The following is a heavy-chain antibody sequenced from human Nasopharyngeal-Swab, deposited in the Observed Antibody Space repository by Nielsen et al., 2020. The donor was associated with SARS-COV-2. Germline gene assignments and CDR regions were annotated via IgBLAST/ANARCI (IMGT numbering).Heavy chain of an antibody. J-gene: IGHJ4*02. CDR2: VSGTGHTT. CDR1: GFTFSTYA. Sequence: GESLKISCSASGFTFSTYAMSWVRQAPGKGLEWVSSVSGTGHTTKYTDSVKGLFTISRDNSKNTLYLQMNSLRAEDTAVYYCARDNDFEYWGQGTLVTVSS. CDR3: ARDNDFEY. V-gene: IGHV3-23*01.